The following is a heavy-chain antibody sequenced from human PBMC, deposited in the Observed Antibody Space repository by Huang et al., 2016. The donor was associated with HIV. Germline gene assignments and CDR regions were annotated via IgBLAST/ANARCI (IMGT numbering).Heavy chain of an antibody. V-gene: IGHV3-23*01. CDR1: GFTFSSYA. CDR3: AKQSSGWYVSADAFDI. Sequence: EVQLLESGGGLVQPGGSLRLSCAASGFTFSSYAMSWVRQVPGRGLEWGSAISGSGGSTYYADSVKGRFTISRDNSKNTLYLQMNSLRAEDTAVYYCAKQSSGWYVSADAFDIWGQGTMVTVSS. CDR2: ISGSGGST. J-gene: IGHJ3*02. D-gene: IGHD6-19*01.